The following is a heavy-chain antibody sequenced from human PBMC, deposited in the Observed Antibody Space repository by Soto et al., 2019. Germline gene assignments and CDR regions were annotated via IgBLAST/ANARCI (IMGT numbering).Heavy chain of an antibody. J-gene: IGHJ6*02. Sequence: GESLKISCNGSEYTFTNFWIGWVRQMPGKGLEWMGIIYPFDSDTRYDPSFQGQVTISADKSINTAYLQWSALKASDTAIYFCAKVSTSPSRDLPFHYFSLDVWGPGTTVTVYS. CDR2: IYPFDSDT. D-gene: IGHD1-26*01. V-gene: IGHV5-51*01. CDR3: AKVSTSPSRDLPFHYFSLDV. CDR1: EYTFTNFW.